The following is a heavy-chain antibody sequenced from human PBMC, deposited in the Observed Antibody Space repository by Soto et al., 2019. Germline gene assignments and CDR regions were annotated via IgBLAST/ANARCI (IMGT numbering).Heavy chain of an antibody. Sequence: QVQLVQSGAEVEKPGASVKVSCKTSGYFFTSHYIHWVRLAPGRGPEWMGRINPNNGDTNSPQKFQGRVTMTSDASISTAYMEMSGLRSDDTALYYCAREITYGGGSFSLGLWGQGTLVTVSS. CDR2: INPNNGDT. V-gene: IGHV1-2*06. J-gene: IGHJ4*02. CDR3: AREITYGGGSFSLGL. CDR1: GYFFTSHY. D-gene: IGHD3-10*01.